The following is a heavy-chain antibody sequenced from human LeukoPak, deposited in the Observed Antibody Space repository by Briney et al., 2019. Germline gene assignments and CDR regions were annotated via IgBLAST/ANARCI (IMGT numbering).Heavy chain of an antibody. CDR3: ARRHYYDTSGYPDAFDI. CDR1: GFTFSSSW. CDR2: INEGGSDK. V-gene: IGHV3-7*05. J-gene: IGHJ3*02. D-gene: IGHD3-22*01. Sequence: GGSLRLSCAASGFTFSSSWMTWVRQAPGKGLEWVAHINEGGSDKYYVDSVTGRFSISRDNTKNSLYLQMSSLRAEDTAVYYCARRHYYDTSGYPDAFDIWGQGTMVTVSS.